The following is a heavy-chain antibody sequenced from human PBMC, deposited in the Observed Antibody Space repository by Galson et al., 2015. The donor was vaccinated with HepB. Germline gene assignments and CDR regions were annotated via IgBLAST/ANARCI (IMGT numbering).Heavy chain of an antibody. J-gene: IGHJ4*02. D-gene: IGHD3-22*01. CDR3: ARVSGDSSGYYDRFGY. V-gene: IGHV7-4-1*02. Sequence: SVKASCKASGYNFTSYAMNWVRQAPGQGLEWMGWINTNTGNPTYAQGFTGRFVFSLDTSVSTAYLQIISLKAEDTAVYYCARVSGDSSGYYDRFGYWGQGTLVTVSS. CDR1: GYNFTSYA. CDR2: INTNTGNP.